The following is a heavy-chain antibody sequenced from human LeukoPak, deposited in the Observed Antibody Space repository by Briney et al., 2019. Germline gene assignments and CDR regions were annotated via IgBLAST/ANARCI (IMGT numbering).Heavy chain of an antibody. V-gene: IGHV3-33*01. CDR1: GFTFSSYG. J-gene: IGHJ3*02. Sequence: GRSLRLSCAASGFTFSSYGMHWVRQAPGKGLEWVAVIWYDGSNKYYADSVKGRFTISRDNSKNTLYLQMNSLRAEDTAVYCCASPRAYYDFWSAESGAFDIWGQGTMVTVSS. CDR2: IWYDGSNK. CDR3: ASPRAYYDFWSAESGAFDI. D-gene: IGHD3-3*01.